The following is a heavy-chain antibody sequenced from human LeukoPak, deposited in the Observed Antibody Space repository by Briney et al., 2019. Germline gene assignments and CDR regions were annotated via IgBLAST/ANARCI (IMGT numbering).Heavy chain of an antibody. CDR1: GGSISSGGYS. CDR2: IYYSGST. D-gene: IGHD3-10*01. J-gene: IGHJ4*02. V-gene: IGHV4-30-4*07. CDR3: ASTRWYYYGSGYLDY. Sequence: SETLSLTCAVSGGSISSGGYSWSWIRQPPGKGLEWIGYIYYSGSTYYNPSLKSRVTISVDTSKNQFSLKLSSVTAADTAVYYCASTRWYYYGSGYLDYWGQGTLVTVSS.